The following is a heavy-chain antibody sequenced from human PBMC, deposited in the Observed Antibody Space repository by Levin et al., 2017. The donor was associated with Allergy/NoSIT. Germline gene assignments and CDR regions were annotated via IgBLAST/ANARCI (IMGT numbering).Heavy chain of an antibody. Sequence: PSETLSLTCTVSGGSISSYYWSWIRQPPGKGLEWIGYIYYSGSTNYNPSLKSRVTISVDTSKNQFSLKLSSVTAADTAVYYCARVDSSSWYQAYGWGYNWFDPWGQGTLVTVSS. V-gene: IGHV4-59*01. D-gene: IGHD6-13*01. CDR2: IYYSGST. CDR1: GGSISSYY. CDR3: ARVDSSSWYQAYGWGYNWFDP. J-gene: IGHJ5*02.